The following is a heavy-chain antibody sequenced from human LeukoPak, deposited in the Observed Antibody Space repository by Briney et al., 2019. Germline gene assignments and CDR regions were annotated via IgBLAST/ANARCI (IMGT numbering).Heavy chain of an antibody. V-gene: IGHV4-4*07. CDR3: AREYYYDSSGYRD. D-gene: IGHD3-22*01. CDR2: IYISGST. Sequence: PSETLSLTCTVSGGSISSYCWSWIRQPAGKGLEWIGRIYISGSTNYNPSLKSRVTMSVDTSKNQFSLKLSSVTAADTAVYYCAREYYYDSSGYRDWGQGTLVTVSS. CDR1: GGSISSYC. J-gene: IGHJ4*02.